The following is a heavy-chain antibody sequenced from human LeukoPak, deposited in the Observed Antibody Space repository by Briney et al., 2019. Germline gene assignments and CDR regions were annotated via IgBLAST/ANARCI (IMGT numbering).Heavy chain of an antibody. CDR1: GGSISSSSYY. Sequence: PSETLFLTCTVSGGSISSSSYYWGWIRQPPGKGLEWIGSIYYSGSTYYNPSLKRRVTISVDTSKNQFSLKLSSVTAADTAVYYCAGGGEMIKFGGVIVRVPPEYWGQGTLVTVSS. CDR2: IYYSGST. V-gene: IGHV4-39*01. D-gene: IGHD3-16*02. CDR3: AGGGEMIKFGGVIVRVPPEY. J-gene: IGHJ4*02.